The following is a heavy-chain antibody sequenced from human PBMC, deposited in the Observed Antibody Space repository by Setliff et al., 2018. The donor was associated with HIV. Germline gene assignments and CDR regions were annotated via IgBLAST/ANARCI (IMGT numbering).Heavy chain of an antibody. CDR2: ISPDTSER. V-gene: IGHV3-7*01. D-gene: IGHD1-26*01. Sequence: GGSLRLSCSTSGFNFRDSWMSWLRLAPGKGLEWVANISPDTSERYSVDSVRGRFTVSRDNAKSSLYLQMSGLRAEDTAVYHCARSPSGGWWEGGVSFDMWGHGTMVTVSS. CDR3: ARSPSGGWWEGGVSFDM. J-gene: IGHJ3*02. CDR1: GFNFRDSW.